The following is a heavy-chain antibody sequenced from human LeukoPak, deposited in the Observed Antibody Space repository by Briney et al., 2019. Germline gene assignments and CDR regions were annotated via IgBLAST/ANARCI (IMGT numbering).Heavy chain of an antibody. V-gene: IGHV3-23*01. CDR1: GFTFSSYA. Sequence: GGSLRLSCAASGFTFSSYAMSWVRQAPGKGLEWVSAISGSGGSTYYADSVKGRFTISRDNSKNTLYLQMNSLRAEDTAVYYCAKVTWLQFVVGPLGYWGPGTLVTVSS. J-gene: IGHJ4*02. CDR3: AKVTWLQFVVGPLGY. D-gene: IGHD5-24*01. CDR2: ISGSGGST.